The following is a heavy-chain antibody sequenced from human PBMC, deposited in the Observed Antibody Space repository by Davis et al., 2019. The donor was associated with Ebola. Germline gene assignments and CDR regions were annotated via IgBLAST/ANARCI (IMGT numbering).Heavy chain of an antibody. CDR3: AKRHAVFGVVDY. V-gene: IGHV3-23*01. D-gene: IGHD3-3*01. Sequence: GESLKISCAASGFTFSSFAMGWVRQAPGKGLEWVSIISAVNNNTYHADSVKGRFTISRDNSQNIVDLQMNSLRDEDTAIYYCAKRHAVFGVVDYWGQGALATVSS. CDR2: ISAVNNNT. J-gene: IGHJ4*01. CDR1: GFTFSSFA.